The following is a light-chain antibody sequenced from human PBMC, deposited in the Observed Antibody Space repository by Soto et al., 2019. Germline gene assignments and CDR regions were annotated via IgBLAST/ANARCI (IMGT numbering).Light chain of an antibody. Sequence: EIVMTQSPATLSVSPEQRATLSCRASQSVSSNYLAWYQQKPGQAPRLLIYGASSRATGIPDRFSGSGSGTDFTLTIRRLEPEDFAVYYCQQYGSSYPWTFGQGTKVDI. CDR1: QSVSSNY. CDR2: GAS. J-gene: IGKJ1*01. CDR3: QQYGSSYPWT. V-gene: IGKV3-20*01.